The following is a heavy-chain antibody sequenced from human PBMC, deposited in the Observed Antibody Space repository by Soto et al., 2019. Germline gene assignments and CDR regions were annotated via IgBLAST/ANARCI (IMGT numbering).Heavy chain of an antibody. Sequence: LETLSLTWAVSSNSISSSNWSIRVRQPPGKGLEWIGEIYHSGSTNYNPSLKSRVTISVDKSKNQFSLKLSSVTAADTAVYYCARGYDILTGYLDYWGQGTLVTVSS. CDR2: IYHSGST. CDR1: SNSISSSNW. V-gene: IGHV4-4*02. J-gene: IGHJ4*02. D-gene: IGHD3-9*01. CDR3: ARGYDILTGYLDY.